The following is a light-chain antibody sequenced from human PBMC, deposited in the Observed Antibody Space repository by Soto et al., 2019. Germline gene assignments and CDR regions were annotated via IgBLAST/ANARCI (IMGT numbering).Light chain of an antibody. CDR1: QSLLHSNGYNY. Sequence: DIVMTQSPLSLPVTPGEPASISCRSSQSLLHSNGYNYLDWYLQKPGQSPQLLIYLGSNRSSGVPSRFSGSGSGTDFTLTVSSLQPEDFATYYCHQSYDIPTFGQGTRLEIK. CDR2: LGS. V-gene: IGKV2-28*01. J-gene: IGKJ5*01. CDR3: HQSYDIPT.